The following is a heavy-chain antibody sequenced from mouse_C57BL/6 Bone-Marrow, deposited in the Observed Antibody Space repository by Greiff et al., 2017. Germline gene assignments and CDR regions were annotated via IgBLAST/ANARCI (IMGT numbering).Heavy chain of an antibody. D-gene: IGHD1-1*01. Sequence: QVQLQQPGAELVMPGASVKLSCKASGYTFTSYWMHWVKQRPGQGLEWIGEIDPSDSYTNYNQKFKGKSTLTVDKFSSTAYMQLSSLTSEDSAVYYCARRGGSTVVAHFDVWGTGTTVTVSS. CDR3: ARRGGSTVVAHFDV. CDR1: GYTFTSYW. J-gene: IGHJ1*03. CDR2: IDPSDSYT. V-gene: IGHV1-69*01.